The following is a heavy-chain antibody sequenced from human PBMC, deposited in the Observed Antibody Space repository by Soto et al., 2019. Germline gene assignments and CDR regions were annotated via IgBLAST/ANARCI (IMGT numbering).Heavy chain of an antibody. Sequence: SLRLSCAASGFTFSSYSMNWVRQAPGKGLEWVSSISSSSYIYYADSVKGRFTISRDNAKNSLYLQMNSLRAEDTAVYYCAGQYYYDSSGYYRNWGQGTLVPVSS. CDR3: AGQYYYDSSGYYRN. CDR2: ISSSSYI. J-gene: IGHJ4*02. V-gene: IGHV3-21*01. CDR1: GFTFSSYS. D-gene: IGHD3-22*01.